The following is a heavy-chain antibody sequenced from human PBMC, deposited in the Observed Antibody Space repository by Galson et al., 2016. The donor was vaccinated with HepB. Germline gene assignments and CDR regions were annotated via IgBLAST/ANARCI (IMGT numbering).Heavy chain of an antibody. J-gene: IGHJ4*02. CDR1: GFTFSRFW. V-gene: IGHV3-74*01. CDR3: ARGGGGLRQDFDY. D-gene: IGHD5-12*01. CDR2: INGFGFST. Sequence: SLRLSCAASGFTFSRFWIHWVRQVPGKGLVWVSRINGFGFSTSYADSVKGRFTISRDNAKNTVYLQMNSLRAEDTAVYYCARGGGGLRQDFDYWGQGTLVTVSS.